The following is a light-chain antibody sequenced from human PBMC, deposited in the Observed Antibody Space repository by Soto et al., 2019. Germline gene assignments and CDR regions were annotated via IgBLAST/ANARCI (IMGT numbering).Light chain of an antibody. J-gene: IGLJ2*01. CDR1: SSDVGDYDY. Sequence: QSALTQPASVSGSPGQSITISCTGISSDVGDYDYVSWYQQYAGKAPKMMIYEVSNRPSGVSNRFSGSKSGNTASLTISGLQAEDEADYYCSSYRSSNTLLFGGGTKLTVL. CDR3: SSYRSSNTLL. V-gene: IGLV2-14*01. CDR2: EVS.